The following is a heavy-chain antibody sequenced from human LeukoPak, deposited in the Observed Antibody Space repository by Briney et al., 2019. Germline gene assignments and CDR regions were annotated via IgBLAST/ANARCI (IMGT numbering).Heavy chain of an antibody. V-gene: IGHV1-24*01. J-gene: IGHJ6*02. CDR1: GYTLTELS. CDR2: FDPEDGET. CDR3: AWVVAGRGSPYYYYGMDV. D-gene: IGHD6-19*01. Sequence: ASVKVSCKVSGYTLTELSMHWVRQAPGKGLEWMGGFDPEDGETIYAQKFQGRVTMTEDTSTDTAYMELSSLRSEDTAVYYCAWVVAGRGSPYYYYGMDVWGQGTTVTVSS.